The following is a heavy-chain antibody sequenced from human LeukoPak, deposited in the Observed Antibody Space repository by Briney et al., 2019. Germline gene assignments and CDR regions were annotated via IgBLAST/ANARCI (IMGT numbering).Heavy chain of an antibody. V-gene: IGHV3-21*01. D-gene: IGHD3-10*01. J-gene: IGHJ4*02. CDR1: GFTFSSYS. CDR2: ISSSSSYI. Sequence: GGSLRLSCAASGFTFSSYSMNLVRQAPGKGLEWVSSISSSSSYIYYADSVKGRFTISRDNAKNSLYLQMNSLRAEDTAVYYCARDRRLYYYGSGIKTTWGQGTLVTVSS. CDR3: ARDRRLYYYGSGIKTT.